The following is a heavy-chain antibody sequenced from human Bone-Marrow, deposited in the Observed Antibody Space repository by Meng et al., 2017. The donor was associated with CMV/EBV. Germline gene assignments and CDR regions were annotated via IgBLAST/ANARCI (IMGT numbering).Heavy chain of an antibody. D-gene: IGHD2-2*01. CDR1: GGTLSSYA. CDR2: IIPIFGTA. CDR3: ATPLNCSSTSCLDY. Sequence: KASGGTLSSYAISWVRQAPGQGIEWMGGIIPIFGTANYAQKFQGRVTITTDESTSTAYMELSSLRSEDTAVYYCATPLNCSSTSCLDYWGQGTLVTVSS. J-gene: IGHJ4*02. V-gene: IGHV1-69*05.